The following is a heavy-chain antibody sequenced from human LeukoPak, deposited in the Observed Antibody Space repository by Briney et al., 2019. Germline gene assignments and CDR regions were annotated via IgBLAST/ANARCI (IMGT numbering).Heavy chain of an antibody. CDR3: VRQPIVVVVAAQGEGFDY. D-gene: IGHD2-15*01. V-gene: IGHV4-39*01. CDR1: GGSISSSSYY. CDR2: IYYSGST. J-gene: IGHJ4*02. Sequence: SETLSLTCTVSGGSISSSSYYWGWIRQPPGKGLEWIGSIYYSGSTYYNPSLKSRVTISVDTSKNQFSLKLSSVTAADTAVYYCVRQPIVVVVAAQGEGFDYWGQGTLVTVSS.